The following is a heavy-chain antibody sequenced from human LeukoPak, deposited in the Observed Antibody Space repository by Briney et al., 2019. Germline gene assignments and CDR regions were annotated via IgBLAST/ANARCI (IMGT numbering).Heavy chain of an antibody. CDR2: IYYSGST. Sequence: NASETLSLTCTVSGGSISSSSYYWGWIRQPPGKGLEWIGYIYYSGSTYYNPSLKSRVTISVDTSKNQFSLKLSSVTAADTAVYYCASIGDIALNPPDYWGQGTLVTVSS. D-gene: IGHD1-14*01. CDR3: ASIGDIALNPPDY. V-gene: IGHV4-39*07. J-gene: IGHJ4*02. CDR1: GGSISSSSYY.